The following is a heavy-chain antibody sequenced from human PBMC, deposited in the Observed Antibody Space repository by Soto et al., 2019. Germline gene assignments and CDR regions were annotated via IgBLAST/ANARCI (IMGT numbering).Heavy chain of an antibody. J-gene: IGHJ5*01. D-gene: IGHD6-19*01. CDR1: GFTFRNYG. V-gene: IGHV3-33*01. Sequence: QVQLVESGGGVVQPGRSLRLSCATSGFTFRNYGMHWVRQAPGKGLEWVAVIWYDGSNKYYGDSVKGRFTISRDNFKNTLYLQMNSLRAEDTAFYYCARADWGGWYLDSLGHGTLVTVSS. CDR3: ARADWGGWYLDS. CDR2: IWYDGSNK.